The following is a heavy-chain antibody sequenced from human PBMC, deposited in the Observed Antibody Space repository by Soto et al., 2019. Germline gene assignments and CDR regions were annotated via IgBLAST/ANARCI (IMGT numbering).Heavy chain of an antibody. J-gene: IGHJ4*02. V-gene: IGHV6-1*01. CDR2: TYYRSKWYN. CDR1: GYSVSSNSAA. D-gene: IGHD6-13*01. Sequence: SHTLSLPCAISGYSVSSNSAAWNLIRQSPSRGLEWLGRTYYRSKWYNDYAVSVKSRITINPDTSKNQFSLQLNSVTPEDTAVYYCARAQIAAAGTMVDYWGQGTLVTVSS. CDR3: ARAQIAAAGTMVDY.